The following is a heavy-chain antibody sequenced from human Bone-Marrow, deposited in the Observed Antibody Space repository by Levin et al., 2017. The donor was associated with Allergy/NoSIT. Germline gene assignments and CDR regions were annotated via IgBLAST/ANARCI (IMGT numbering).Heavy chain of an antibody. CDR1: GFSLSTSQVG. D-gene: IGHD4-17*01. V-gene: IGHV2-5*02. J-gene: IGHJ4*02. CDR2: IYWDDDN. CDR3: AHTSGAYGDRDSPFDY. Sequence: TLSLPCTFSGFSLSTSQVGVGWIRQPPGKALEWLALIYWDDDNRYSPSLKSRLTFTKDTSKNQVVLTMTNMDPVDTATYYCAHTSGAYGDRDSPFDYWGQGTLVTVSS.